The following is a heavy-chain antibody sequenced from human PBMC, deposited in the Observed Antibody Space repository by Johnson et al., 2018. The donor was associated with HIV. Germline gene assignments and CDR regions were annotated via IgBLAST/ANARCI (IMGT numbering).Heavy chain of an antibody. Sequence: VQLVESGGGVVRPGGSLRLSCAVSGFTFDDYGMNWVRQAPGKGLEWVSGINWNGGSTSYADPVKGRFTISRDNAKNSLYLQMNSLRAEDTAVYYCARGSAFDIWGQGTMVTVSS. CDR3: ARGSAFDI. V-gene: IGHV3-20*04. CDR2: INWNGGST. D-gene: IGHD6-6*01. J-gene: IGHJ3*02. CDR1: GFTFDDYG.